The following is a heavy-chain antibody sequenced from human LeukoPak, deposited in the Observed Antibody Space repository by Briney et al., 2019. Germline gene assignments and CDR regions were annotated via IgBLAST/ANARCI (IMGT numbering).Heavy chain of an antibody. CDR2: IYPGDSDI. CDR3: ARHAITLFDY. CDR1: GYRFTSYW. D-gene: IGHD3-10*01. J-gene: IGHJ4*02. Sequence: GESLKISCKGSGYRFTSYWIGWVRQMPGKGLEWMGSIYPGDSDIRYSPSFQGQVTISADQSISTAYLQWSSLKTSDTAMYYCARHAITLFDYWGQGTLVTVSS. V-gene: IGHV5-51*01.